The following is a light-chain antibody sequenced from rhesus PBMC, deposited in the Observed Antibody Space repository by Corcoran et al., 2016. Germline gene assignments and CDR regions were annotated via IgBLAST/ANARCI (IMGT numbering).Light chain of an antibody. CDR1: SSDIGNYNY. J-gene: IGLJ1*01. CDR3: NSQAGSFTYI. V-gene: IGLV2-32*02. CDR2: EIS. Sequence: QAALTQPRSVSGSPGQSVSISCTGTSSDIGNYNYVSWYQQHPGTAPKLLIYEISKRPSGVSDRFSGSKTGNTASLTISGLQAEDEADYYCNSQAGSFTYIFGTGTRLTV.